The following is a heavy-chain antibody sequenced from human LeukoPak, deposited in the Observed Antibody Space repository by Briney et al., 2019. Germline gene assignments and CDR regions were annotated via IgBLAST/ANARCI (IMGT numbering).Heavy chain of an antibody. CDR1: GFTFSSYE. V-gene: IGHV3-48*03. D-gene: IGHD4-23*01. CDR2: ISGSGSTI. CDR3: ARERAVVRYFDY. Sequence: GGSLRLSCAASGFTFSSYEMNWVRQAPGKGLEWVSYISGSGSTIYYADSVKGRFTISRDNAKNSLYLQMNSLRAEDTALYYCARERAVVRYFDYWGQGTLVTVSS. J-gene: IGHJ4*02.